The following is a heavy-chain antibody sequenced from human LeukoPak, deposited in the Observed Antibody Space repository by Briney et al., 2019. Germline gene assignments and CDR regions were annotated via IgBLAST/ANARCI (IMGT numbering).Heavy chain of an antibody. D-gene: IGHD1-26*01. V-gene: IGHV4-31*03. Sequence: SQTLSLTCTVSGGTLSSGGYYWSWIRQYPGRGLEWIVYIDYSGSTYYSPSLKSRLTISAHTSNNQFSLKLTSVTAADTAVYYCAREGGSSPSFDYWGQGTLVTVSS. CDR2: IDYSGST. J-gene: IGHJ4*02. CDR3: AREGGSSPSFDY. CDR1: GGTLSSGGYY.